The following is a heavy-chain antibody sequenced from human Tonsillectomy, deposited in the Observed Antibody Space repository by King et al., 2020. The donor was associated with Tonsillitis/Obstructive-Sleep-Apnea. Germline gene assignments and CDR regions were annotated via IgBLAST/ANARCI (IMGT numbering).Heavy chain of an antibody. D-gene: IGHD3-3*01. V-gene: IGHV3-15*01. CDR1: GFTFSNAW. CDR3: AAYRRYYYDFWSGYYKGNDAFDI. J-gene: IGHJ3*02. Sequence: VQLVESGGGLVKPGGSLRLSCAASGFTFSNAWMSWVRQAPGKGLEWVGRIKSKTDGGTTDYAAPVKGRFTISRDDSKNTLYLQMNSLKTEDTAVYYCAAYRRYYYDFWSGYYKGNDAFDIWGQGTMVTVSS. CDR2: IKSKTDGGTT.